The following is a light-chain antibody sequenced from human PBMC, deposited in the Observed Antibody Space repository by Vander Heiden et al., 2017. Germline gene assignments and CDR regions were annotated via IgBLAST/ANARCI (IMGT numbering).Light chain of an antibody. CDR3: QQCYSTPQT. CDR1: QSISSY. J-gene: IGKJ3*01. V-gene: IGKV1-39*01. Sequence: DIERTQNPSSLSASVGDRVTITCRASQSISSYLNWYQQKPGKAPTLLIYAASSLQSGVPSRFHGSGSGTDFTLTISRLKPEDFATYSCQQCYSTPQTFGHGTKVEIK. CDR2: AAS.